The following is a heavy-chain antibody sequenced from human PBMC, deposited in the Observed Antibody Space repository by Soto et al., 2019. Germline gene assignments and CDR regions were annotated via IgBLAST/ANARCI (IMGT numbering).Heavy chain of an antibody. D-gene: IGHD2-15*01. CDR2: IFHGGNT. Sequence: LETLSLTCAVSGFFISSGNYWGWIRKPPGKGLEWIGSIFHGGNTYYNPSLKSRVTISVDMSKDQFSLKLNSVTAADTAVYYCARARWYDAFDVWGQGTVVTVSS. J-gene: IGHJ3*01. V-gene: IGHV4-38-2*01. CDR1: GFFISSGNY. CDR3: ARARWYDAFDV.